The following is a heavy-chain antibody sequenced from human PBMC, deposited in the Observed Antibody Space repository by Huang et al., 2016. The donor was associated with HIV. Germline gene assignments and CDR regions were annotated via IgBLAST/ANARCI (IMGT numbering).Heavy chain of an antibody. CDR2: ISYNGYDK. CDR1: GFSFGAYG. V-gene: IGHV3-30*18. Sequence: KLVESGGGVVQGGGSLTLSCVASGFSFGAYGMHWVRQTPGNGLEWVATISYNGYDKYYKDSLGGRFSISRDNSKKTLNLQMDSLRRDDTAVYFCAKDRVMGGTSGPFDLWGQGSSVTIAP. J-gene: IGHJ5*02. D-gene: IGHD6-19*01. CDR3: AKDRVMGGTSGPFDL.